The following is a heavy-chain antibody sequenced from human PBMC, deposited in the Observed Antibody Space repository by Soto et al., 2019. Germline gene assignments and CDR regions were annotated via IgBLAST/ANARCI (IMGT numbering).Heavy chain of an antibody. CDR2: ISTYNGDT. D-gene: IGHD2-8*01. Sequence: QVQLVQSGAEVKKPGASVRVSCKASGYSFTTYGVTWVRQAPGQGLEWMGWISTYNGDTRVAQQHHGRVNLTTDTSTNAAHMELRSLRSDDTAIYYCARTEGRSTRGDYWGQGTLVTVSS. CDR3: ARTEGRSTRGDY. J-gene: IGHJ4*02. V-gene: IGHV1-18*01. CDR1: GYSFTTYG.